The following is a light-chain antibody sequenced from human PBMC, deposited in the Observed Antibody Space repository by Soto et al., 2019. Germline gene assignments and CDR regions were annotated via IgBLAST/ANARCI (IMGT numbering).Light chain of an antibody. V-gene: IGKV3-11*01. CDR2: DVS. Sequence: IVLTQSPATLSLSPGERATLSCRASQSVSTYLAWYQQKSGQAPRLIIYDVSKRATGIPPRFSGSGAGTDFTLTISSLEPEDSATYYCQQRRSSLTFGGGTKVEIK. J-gene: IGKJ4*01. CDR1: QSVSTY. CDR3: QQRRSSLT.